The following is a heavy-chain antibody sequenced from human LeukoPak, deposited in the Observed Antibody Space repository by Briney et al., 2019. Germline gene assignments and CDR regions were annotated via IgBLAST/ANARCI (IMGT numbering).Heavy chain of an antibody. CDR1: GFTFSSYA. V-gene: IGHV3-30-3*01. Sequence: GGSLRLSCAASGFTFSSYAMSWVRQAPGKGLEWVAVISYDGSNKYYADSVKGRFTISRDNSKNTLYLQMNSLRAEDTAVYYCAREYSSSWSPETLFDYWGQGTLVTVSS. D-gene: IGHD6-13*01. J-gene: IGHJ4*02. CDR2: ISYDGSNK. CDR3: AREYSSSWSPETLFDY.